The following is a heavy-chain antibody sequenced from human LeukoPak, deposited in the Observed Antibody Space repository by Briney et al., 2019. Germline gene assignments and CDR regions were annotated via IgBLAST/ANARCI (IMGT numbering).Heavy chain of an antibody. CDR2: INWNGGST. D-gene: IGHD3-3*01. CDR1: GFTLDDYG. Sequence: PGGSLRLSCAASGFTLDDYGMSWVRHAPGKGLEWVSGINWNGGSTGYADSVKGRFTISRDNAKNSLYLQMNSLRAEDTALYYCARALGSYYDFWSGRAYYFDYWGQGTLVTVSS. J-gene: IGHJ4*02. V-gene: IGHV3-20*04. CDR3: ARALGSYYDFWSGRAYYFDY.